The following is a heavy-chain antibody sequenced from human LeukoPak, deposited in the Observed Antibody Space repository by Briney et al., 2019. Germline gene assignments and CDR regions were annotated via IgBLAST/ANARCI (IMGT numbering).Heavy chain of an antibody. V-gene: IGHV3-23*01. Sequence: AGSLRLSCAASGFTFSTYAMSWVRQAPGRGLDWVSAISGSGGSTNYADSVKGRFTISRDNSKNTLYLQVNSLRAEDTAVYYCAKGTLGYCTNAVCYPFDYWGQGTLVTVSS. J-gene: IGHJ4*02. CDR1: GFTFSTYA. CDR2: ISGSGGST. CDR3: AKGTLGYCTNAVCYPFDY. D-gene: IGHD2-8*01.